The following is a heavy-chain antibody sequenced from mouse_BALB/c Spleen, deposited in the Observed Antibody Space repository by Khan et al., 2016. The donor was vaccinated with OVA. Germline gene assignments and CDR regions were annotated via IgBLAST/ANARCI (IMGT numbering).Heavy chain of an antibody. D-gene: IGHD1-1*01. CDR3: ARSVTITTVVATDFDY. V-gene: IGHV3-2*02. J-gene: IGHJ2*01. CDR1: GYSITSDYA. Sequence: EVQLQESGPGLVKPSQSLSLTCTVTGYSITSDYAWNWIRQFPGNKLEWMGYISYSGRTSYNQSLKRRISITRDTSKNQFFLQLNSVTTADHATSYCARSVTITTVVATDFDYWGQGTTLTVSS. CDR2: ISYSGRT.